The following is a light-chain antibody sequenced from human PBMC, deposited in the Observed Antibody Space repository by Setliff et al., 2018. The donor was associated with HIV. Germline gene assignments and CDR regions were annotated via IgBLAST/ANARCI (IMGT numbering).Light chain of an antibody. Sequence: SALAQPASVSGSPGQSITISCTGTSSDVGGYNYVSWYQQHPGKAPKLRIYDVSNRPSGVSNRFSGSKSGNTASLTISGLQAEDEADYYCSSYTSTSTLLVFGTGTKVTVL. V-gene: IGLV2-14*03. CDR2: DVS. CDR1: SSDVGGYNY. CDR3: SSYTSTSTLLV. J-gene: IGLJ1*01.